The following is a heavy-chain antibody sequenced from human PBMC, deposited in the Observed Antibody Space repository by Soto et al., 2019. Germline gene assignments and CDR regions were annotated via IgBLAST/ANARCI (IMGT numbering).Heavy chain of an antibody. D-gene: IGHD2-21*02. J-gene: IGHJ4*02. CDR1: GFTFSNYG. Sequence: QVQLVESGGDVVQPGRSLRLSCAASGFTFSNYGMHWARQAPGKGLEWVAAILYDGSNKYYADSVKGRFTISRDNSKNTRYLQMNTLRAEDTAGYYCAGVTYYFDYCGKGTLVTVSS. CDR2: ILYDGSNK. CDR3: AGVTYYFDY. V-gene: IGHV3-33*01.